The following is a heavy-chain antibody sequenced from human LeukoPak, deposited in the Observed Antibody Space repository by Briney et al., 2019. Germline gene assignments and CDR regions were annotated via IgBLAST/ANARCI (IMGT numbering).Heavy chain of an antibody. D-gene: IGHD3-22*01. CDR2: ISSSGSTI. V-gene: IGHV3-48*03. J-gene: IGHJ4*02. CDR3: ARVGYYDSSGYNGDY. Sequence: GGSLRLSCAASGFTFSSYEMNWVRQAPGKGLEWVSYISSSGSTIYYADSVKGRFTISRDNAKNSLYLQMNSLRAEDTAVYYCARVGYYDSSGYNGDYWGQGTLVTVS. CDR1: GFTFSSYE.